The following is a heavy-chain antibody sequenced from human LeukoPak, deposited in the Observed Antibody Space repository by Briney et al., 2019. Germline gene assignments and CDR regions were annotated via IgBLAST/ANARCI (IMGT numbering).Heavy chain of an antibody. Sequence: PGGSLRLSCAASGFTFSSYWMSWVRQAPGKGLEWVANIKQDGSEKYYVDSVKGRFTISRDNAKNSLYLQMNSLRAEDTALYYCARDQWYYDSSGPISFDYWGQGTLVTVSS. CDR1: GFTFSSYW. D-gene: IGHD3-22*01. CDR3: ARDQWYYDSSGPISFDY. J-gene: IGHJ4*02. V-gene: IGHV3-7*03. CDR2: IKQDGSEK.